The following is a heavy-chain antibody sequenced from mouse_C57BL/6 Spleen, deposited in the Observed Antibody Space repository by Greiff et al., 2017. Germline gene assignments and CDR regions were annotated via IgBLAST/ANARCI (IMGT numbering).Heavy chain of an antibody. D-gene: IGHD2-1*01. CDR1: GYAFSSYW. CDR3: ARTGYGNLYYAMDY. V-gene: IGHV1-80*01. Sequence: VQLQESGAELVKPGASVKISCKASGYAFSSYWMNWVKQRPGKGLEWIGQIYPGDGDTNYNGKFKGKATLTADKSSSTAYMQLSSLTSEDSAVYFCARTGYGNLYYAMDYWGQGTSVTVSS. CDR2: IYPGDGDT. J-gene: IGHJ4*01.